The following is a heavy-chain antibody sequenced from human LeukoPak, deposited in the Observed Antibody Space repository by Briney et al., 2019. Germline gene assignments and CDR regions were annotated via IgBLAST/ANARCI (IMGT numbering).Heavy chain of an antibody. Sequence: PGGSLRLSCAASRFTLSSYWMHWVRQAPGKGLVWVSRINTDGSSTNYADSVKGRFTISRDNAKNSLYLQMNSLRAEDTAVYYCARLGVTAMAIFDYWGQGTLVTVSS. J-gene: IGHJ4*02. CDR1: RFTLSSYW. V-gene: IGHV3-74*01. CDR3: ARLGVTAMAIFDY. CDR2: INTDGSST. D-gene: IGHD5-18*01.